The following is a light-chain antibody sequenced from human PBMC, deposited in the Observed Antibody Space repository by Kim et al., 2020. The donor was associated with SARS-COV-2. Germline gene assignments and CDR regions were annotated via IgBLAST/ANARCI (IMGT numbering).Light chain of an antibody. Sequence: DIQMTQSPTKMSASIGDRVTITCRASQSISNWLAWYQQKPGKAPKLLIYKASTLESGVPSRFSGSGSGTEFTLSISSLQPDDFATYHCQQYNTYSFTFGGGTKVDIK. J-gene: IGKJ4*01. CDR1: QSISNW. CDR2: KAS. CDR3: QQYNTYSFT. V-gene: IGKV1-5*03.